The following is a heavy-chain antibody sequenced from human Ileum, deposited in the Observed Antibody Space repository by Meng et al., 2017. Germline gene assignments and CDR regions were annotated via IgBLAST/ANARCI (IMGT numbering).Heavy chain of an antibody. J-gene: IGHJ6*01. D-gene: IGHD5-24*01. CDR3: AKDLGGGYNDYYYYYGMDV. Sequence: GESLKISCAASGFTFSSYWMSWVRQAPGKGLEWVSAISGSGGSTYYADSVKGRFTISRDNSKNTLYLQMNSLRAEDTAVYYCAKDLGGGYNDYYYYYGMDVWGQGNTV. CDR2: ISGSGGST. V-gene: IGHV3-23*01. CDR1: GFTFSSYW.